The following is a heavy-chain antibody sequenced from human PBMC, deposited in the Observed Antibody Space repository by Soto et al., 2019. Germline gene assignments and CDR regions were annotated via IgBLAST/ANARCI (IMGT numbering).Heavy chain of an antibody. Sequence: GVLRLSCAASGFTFSSYAMSWVRQAPGKGLEWVSAISGSGGSTYYADSVKGRFTISRDNSKNTLYLQMNSLRAEDTAVYYCASSEMATIYYYYYGMDVWGQGTTVTVSS. V-gene: IGHV3-23*01. J-gene: IGHJ6*02. CDR1: GFTFSSYA. CDR2: ISGSGGST. CDR3: ASSEMATIYYYYYGMDV. D-gene: IGHD5-12*01.